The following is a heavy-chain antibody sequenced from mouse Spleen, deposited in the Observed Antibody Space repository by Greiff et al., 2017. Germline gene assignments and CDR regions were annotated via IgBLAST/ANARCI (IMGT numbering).Heavy chain of an antibody. CDR3: ARGNLLSYYFDY. D-gene: IGHD2-1*01. CDR2: ISSGGST. CDR1: GFTFSSYA. J-gene: IGHJ2*01. V-gene: IGHV5-6-5*01. Sequence: EVKVVESGGGLVKPGGSLKLSCAASGFTFSSYAMSWVRQTPEKRLEWVASISSGGSTYYPDSVKSRFTISRDNARNILYLQMSSLRSEDTAMYYCARGNLLSYYFDYWGQGTTLTVSS.